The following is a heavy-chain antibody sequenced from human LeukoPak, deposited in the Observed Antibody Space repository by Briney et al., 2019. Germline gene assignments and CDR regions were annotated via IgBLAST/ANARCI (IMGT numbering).Heavy chain of an antibody. CDR3: AKDHKTRGNMVRGVMRVAFDI. CDR2: ISSSSSYI. CDR1: GFTFSSYS. J-gene: IGHJ3*02. V-gene: IGHV3-21*04. D-gene: IGHD3-10*01. Sequence: GGSLRLSCAASGFTFSSYSMNWVRQAPGKGLEWVSSISSSSSYIYYADSVKGRFTISRDNAKNSLYLQMNSLRAEDTAVYYCAKDHKTRGNMVRGVMRVAFDIWGQGTMVTVSS.